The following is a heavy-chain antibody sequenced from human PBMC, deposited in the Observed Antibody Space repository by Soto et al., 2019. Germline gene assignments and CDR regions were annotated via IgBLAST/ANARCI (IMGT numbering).Heavy chain of an antibody. J-gene: IGHJ4*02. Sequence: QVQLVESGGGLVKPGGSLRLSCTGSGFTFNDYYMEWIRQAPGKGLEWVSYISSNGATTYYADSVKGRFTISRDNARRCLFLQMTNVGAGYTAVYYCASARNGFAGSYYDPHWGQGTQVTVSS. CDR3: ASARNGFAGSYYDPH. V-gene: IGHV3-11*01. D-gene: IGHD3-3*01. CDR1: GFTFNDYY. CDR2: ISSNGATT.